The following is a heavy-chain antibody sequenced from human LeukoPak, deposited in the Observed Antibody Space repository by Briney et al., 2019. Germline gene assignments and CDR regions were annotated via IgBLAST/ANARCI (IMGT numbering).Heavy chain of an antibody. CDR3: ARHRGTVTMYYGLDV. J-gene: IGHJ6*02. Sequence: SETLSLTCTVSGGSISSGSYYWSWIRQPAGKGLEWIGRIYTSGSTNYNPSLKGRVTMSVDTSKNQFSLNLTSVTAADTAVYYCARHRGTVTMYYGLDVWGQGTTVTVSS. V-gene: IGHV4-61*02. CDR1: GGSISSGSYY. CDR2: IYTSGST. D-gene: IGHD4-17*01.